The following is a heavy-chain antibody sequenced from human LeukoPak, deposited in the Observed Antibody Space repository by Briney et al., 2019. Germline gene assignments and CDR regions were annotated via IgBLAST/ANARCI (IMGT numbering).Heavy chain of an antibody. CDR3: ARVSGYGSPYWYFDL. Sequence: ASVKVSCKASGYTFTSYYMYWVRQAPGQGLEWMGIINPNRGSTSYAQKFQGRVTMTRDMSTSTVYMELSSLRSEDTAVYYCARVSGYGSPYWYFDLWGRGTLVTVSS. CDR1: GYTFTSYY. D-gene: IGHD3-22*01. CDR2: INPNRGST. V-gene: IGHV1-46*01. J-gene: IGHJ2*01.